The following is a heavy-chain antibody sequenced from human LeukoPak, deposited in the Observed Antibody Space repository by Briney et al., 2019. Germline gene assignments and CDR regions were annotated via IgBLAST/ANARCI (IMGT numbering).Heavy chain of an antibody. V-gene: IGHV3-48*01. J-gene: IGHJ5*02. CDR1: GFTFSSYS. CDR2: ITSSSSTI. Sequence: GGSLRLSCAASGFTFSSYSMNWVRQAPGKGLEWVSYITSSSSTIYYADSVKGRFTISRDNAKNSLYLQMNSLRAEDTAVYYCAKAESPSDDWFDPWGQGTLVTVSS. D-gene: IGHD3-3*01. CDR3: AKAESPSDDWFDP.